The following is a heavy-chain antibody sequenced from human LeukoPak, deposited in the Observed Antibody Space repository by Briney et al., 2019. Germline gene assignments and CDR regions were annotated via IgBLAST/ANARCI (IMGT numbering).Heavy chain of an antibody. CDR3: SRGRLHF. Sequence: SWFRQNPGKGLDWVSFITNKGSGGTTHYAASVKDRVTIARDDFKSIAYLQMNTLKTKDTAVYYCSRGRLHFGGRGTLLTVS. V-gene: IGHV3-49*03. D-gene: IGHD1-26*01. J-gene: IGHJ4*02. CDR2: ITNKGSGGTT.